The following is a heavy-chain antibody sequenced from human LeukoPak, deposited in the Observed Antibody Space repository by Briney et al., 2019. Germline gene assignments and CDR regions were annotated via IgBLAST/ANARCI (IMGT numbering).Heavy chain of an antibody. CDR2: IWYDGSNK. CDR1: GFTFSSYW. V-gene: IGHV3-33*08. J-gene: IGHJ6*02. D-gene: IGHD3-10*01. Sequence: GGSLRLSCAASGFTFSSYWMHWVRQAPGKGLEWVAVIWYDGSNKYYADSVKGRFTISRDNSKNTLYLQMNSLRAEDTAVYYCAREITMVRGAISRAMDVWGQGTTVTVSS. CDR3: AREITMVRGAISRAMDV.